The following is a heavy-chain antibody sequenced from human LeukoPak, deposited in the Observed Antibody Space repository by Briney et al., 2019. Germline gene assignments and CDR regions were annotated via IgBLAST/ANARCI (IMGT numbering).Heavy chain of an antibody. CDR3: AKDTYYDSGGCFNY. CDR1: GFTFDDYA. J-gene: IGHJ4*02. CDR2: ISWNSGST. Sequence: GRSLRLSCAASGFTFDDYAMHWVRQTPGKGLEWVSGISWNSGSTGYADSVKGRFTISRDNAKNSLYLQLNSLRAEDTALYYCAKDTYYDSGGCFNYWGQGTLVTVSS. D-gene: IGHD3-22*01. V-gene: IGHV3-9*01.